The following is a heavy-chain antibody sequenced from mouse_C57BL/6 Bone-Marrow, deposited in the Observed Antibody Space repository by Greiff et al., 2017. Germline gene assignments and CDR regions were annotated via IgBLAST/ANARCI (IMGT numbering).Heavy chain of an antibody. CDR1: GYTFTDYE. CDR3: TRDEGEDAMDY. Sequence: QVQLQQSGAELVRPGASVTLSCKASGYTFTDYEMHWVKQTPVHGLEWIGAIDPETGGTAYNQKFKGKAILTADKSSSTAYMELRSLTSEDSAVYYCTRDEGEDAMDYWGQGTSVTVSS. J-gene: IGHJ4*01. CDR2: IDPETGGT. V-gene: IGHV1-15*01.